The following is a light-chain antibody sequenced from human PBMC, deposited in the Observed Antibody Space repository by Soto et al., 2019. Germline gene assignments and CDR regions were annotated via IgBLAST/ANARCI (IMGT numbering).Light chain of an antibody. Sequence: DIQMTQSPSTLSASVGDRVTITCRASQSISSWLAWYQQKPGKAPKLLIYDASSLESGVPSRFSGSGSGTEFTLTISSLQPYDFATYYFQQYNSYSGTFGQGTKVEIK. CDR3: QQYNSYSGT. CDR2: DAS. J-gene: IGKJ1*01. CDR1: QSISSW. V-gene: IGKV1-5*01.